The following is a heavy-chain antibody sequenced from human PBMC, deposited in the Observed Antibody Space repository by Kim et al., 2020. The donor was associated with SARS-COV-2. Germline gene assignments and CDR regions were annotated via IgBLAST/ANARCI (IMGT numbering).Heavy chain of an antibody. CDR1: GYSFTSYW. Sequence: GESLKISCKGSGYSFTSYWIGWVRQMPGKGLEWMGIIYPGDSDTRYSPSFQGQVTISADKSISTAYLQWSSLKAPDTAMYYCARQASNYGSGINNWFDPWGQGTLVTVSS. V-gene: IGHV5-51*01. CDR3: ARQASNYGSGINNWFDP. D-gene: IGHD3-10*01. J-gene: IGHJ5*02. CDR2: IYPGDSDT.